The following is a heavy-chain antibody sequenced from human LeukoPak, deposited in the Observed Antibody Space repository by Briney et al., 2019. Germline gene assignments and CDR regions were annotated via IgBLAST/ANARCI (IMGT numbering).Heavy chain of an antibody. V-gene: IGHV1-69*05. CDR3: ARVFRGVFPDGGELLGG. J-gene: IGHJ4*02. CDR2: IIPIFGTA. Sequence: SVKVSCKASGGTFSSYAISWVRQAPGQGLEWMGGIIPIFGTANYAQKFQGRVTITTDESTSTAYMELSSLRSEDTAVYYCARVFRGVFPDGGELLGGGGRGTRVTVS. CDR1: GGTFSSYA. D-gene: IGHD1-26*01.